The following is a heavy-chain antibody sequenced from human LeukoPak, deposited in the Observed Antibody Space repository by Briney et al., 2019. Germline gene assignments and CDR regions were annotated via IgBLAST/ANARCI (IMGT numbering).Heavy chain of an antibody. Sequence: ASVKVSCEASGYTFTGYYMHWVRQAPGQGLEWMGWINPNSGGTNYAQKFQGRVTMTRDTSISTAYMELSRLRSDDTAVYYCARSYDILTGYYRGNYWGQGTLVTVSS. CDR3: ARSYDILTGYYRGNY. CDR1: GYTFTGYY. D-gene: IGHD3-9*01. J-gene: IGHJ4*02. V-gene: IGHV1-2*02. CDR2: INPNSGGT.